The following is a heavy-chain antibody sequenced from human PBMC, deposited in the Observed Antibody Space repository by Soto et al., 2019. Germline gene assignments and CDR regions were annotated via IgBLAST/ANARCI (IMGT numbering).Heavy chain of an antibody. CDR1: RFTLRSYH. J-gene: IGHJ6*03. V-gene: IGHV3-13*01. D-gene: IGHD4-17*01. CDR3: ARVSQATVTSNYYYYMDV. Sequence: GGAPRLSFSPPRFTLRSYHMPSVPPATGKILEWVSAIGTAGDTYYPGSVKGRFTISRENAKNSLYLQMNSLRAGDTAVYYCARVSQATVTSNYYYYMDVWGKGTTVTVSS. CDR2: IGTAGDT.